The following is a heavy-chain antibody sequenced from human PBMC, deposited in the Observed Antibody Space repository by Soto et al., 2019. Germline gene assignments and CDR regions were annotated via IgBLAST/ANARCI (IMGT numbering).Heavy chain of an antibody. V-gene: IGHV3-7*03. CDR3: ARDGYYDYVCGSYRLYGMDV. Sequence: EVQLVESGGGLVQPGGSLRLSCAASGFTFSSYWMSWVRQAPGKGLEWVANIKQDGSEKYYVDSVKGRFTISRDNAKNSLYLQMNSLRAEDTAVYYCARDGYYDYVCGSYRLYGMDVWGQGTTVTVSS. D-gene: IGHD3-16*02. CDR2: IKQDGSEK. J-gene: IGHJ6*02. CDR1: GFTFSSYW.